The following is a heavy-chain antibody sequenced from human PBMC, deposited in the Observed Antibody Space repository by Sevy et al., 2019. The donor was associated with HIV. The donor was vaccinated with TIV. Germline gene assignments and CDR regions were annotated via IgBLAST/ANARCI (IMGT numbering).Heavy chain of an antibody. CDR3: ADENAWGRGYS. Sequence: SETLSLTGTVSGGSITSLYWNWIRQPPGKGLEWIANIYYNGHINYNPSLKSRVTLSLDTSKNQFSLRLSSVTAADTAMYYCADENAWGRGYSWGQGTLVTVSS. CDR1: GGSITSLY. V-gene: IGHV4-59*08. CDR2: IYYNGHI. D-gene: IGHD1-26*01. J-gene: IGHJ4*02.